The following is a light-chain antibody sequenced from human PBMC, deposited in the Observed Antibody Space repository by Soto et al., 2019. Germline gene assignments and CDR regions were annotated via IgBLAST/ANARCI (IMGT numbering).Light chain of an antibody. J-gene: IGLJ2*01. CDR2: EVS. Sequence: QSALTQPASGSGSPGQSITISCTRTSSDVGSYNYVSWYQQHPGKAPKLMIYEVSNRPSGVSTRFSGSKSGNTASLTISGLQAEDEANYYCSSSTSSSSLVLFGGGTKLTVL. CDR1: SSDVGSYNY. V-gene: IGLV2-14*01. CDR3: SSSTSSSSLVL.